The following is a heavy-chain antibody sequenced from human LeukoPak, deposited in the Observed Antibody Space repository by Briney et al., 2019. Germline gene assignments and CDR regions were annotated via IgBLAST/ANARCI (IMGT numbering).Heavy chain of an antibody. Sequence: PETLSLTCAVYGGSFSGYYWSWIRQPPGKGLEWIGEINHSGSTNYNPSLKSRVTISVDTSRNQFSLKLSSVTAADTAVYYCARLWFGAYYFDYWGQGTLVTVSS. V-gene: IGHV4-34*01. CDR1: GGSFSGYY. CDR2: INHSGST. CDR3: ARLWFGAYYFDY. D-gene: IGHD3-10*01. J-gene: IGHJ4*02.